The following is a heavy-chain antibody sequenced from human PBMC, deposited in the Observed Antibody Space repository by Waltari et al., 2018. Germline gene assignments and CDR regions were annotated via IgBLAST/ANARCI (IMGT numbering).Heavy chain of an antibody. D-gene: IGHD2-2*01. V-gene: IGHV4-4*07. CDR3: ARVSATSWSSAYYFDF. Sequence: QVQLQESGPGLLTPSETLSLTCTVSGVSISSFYWGWIRQPAGKGLEWVGRIYISGSSSSNPSLKSRVTMSDDTSKNQFSLKLTSVTAADTAVYYCARVSATSWSSAYYFDFWGQGILVTVSS. J-gene: IGHJ4*02. CDR2: IYISGSS. CDR1: GVSISSFY.